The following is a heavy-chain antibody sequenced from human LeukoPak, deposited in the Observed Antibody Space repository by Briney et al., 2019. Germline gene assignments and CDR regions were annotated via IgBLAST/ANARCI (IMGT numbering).Heavy chain of an antibody. CDR1: GGTFSSYA. D-gene: IGHD1-26*01. CDR3: ARVLDGKDAFDI. Sequence: SVKVSCKASGGTFSSYAISWVRQAPGQGLEWMGRIIPIFGIANYAQKFQGRVTITADKSTSTAYMELSSLRSEDTAVYYRARVLDGKDAFDIWGQGTMVTVSS. J-gene: IGHJ3*02. V-gene: IGHV1-69*04. CDR2: IIPIFGIA.